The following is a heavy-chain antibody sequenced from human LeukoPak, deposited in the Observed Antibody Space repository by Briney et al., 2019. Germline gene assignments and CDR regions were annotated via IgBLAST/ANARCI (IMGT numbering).Heavy chain of an antibody. CDR2: ISVYNGHT. D-gene: IGHD3-10*01. J-gene: IGHJ4*02. CDR3: ARQAGLRFGNFDY. CDR1: GYTFTSNS. V-gene: IGHV1-18*01. Sequence: ASVKVSCKASGYTFTSNSISWVRQAPGQGLEWMGWISVYNGHTEYSPKFQGRVTMTTDTSTAYMELGSLRADDTAIYFCARQAGLRFGNFDYWGQGTLVTVSS.